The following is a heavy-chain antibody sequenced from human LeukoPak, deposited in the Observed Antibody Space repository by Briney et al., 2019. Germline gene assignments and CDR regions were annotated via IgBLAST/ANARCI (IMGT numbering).Heavy chain of an antibody. Sequence: GASVKVSCKASGYTFTGYYMHWVRQAPGQGLEWMGWINPNSGGTNYAQKFQGRVTMTRDTSTSTVYMELSSLRSEDTAVYYCARKSDGYILSYFDYWGQGTLVTVSS. J-gene: IGHJ4*02. CDR1: GYTFTGYY. CDR2: INPNSGGT. D-gene: IGHD5-24*01. V-gene: IGHV1-2*02. CDR3: ARKSDGYILSYFDY.